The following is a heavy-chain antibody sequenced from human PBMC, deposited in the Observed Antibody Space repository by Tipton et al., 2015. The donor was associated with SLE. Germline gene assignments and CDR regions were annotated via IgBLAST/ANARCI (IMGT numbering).Heavy chain of an antibody. Sequence: QSGPEVKKPGSSVKVSCKASGGTFSSYAISWVRQAPGQGLEWMGGIIPIFGTANYAQKFQGRVTITADESTSTAYMELSSLRSEDTAVYYCARRGGGDDSSEGAFDIWGQGTMVTVSS. V-gene: IGHV1-69*01. CDR1: GGTFSSYA. J-gene: IGHJ3*02. CDR3: ARRGGGDDSSEGAFDI. CDR2: IIPIFGTA. D-gene: IGHD3-22*01.